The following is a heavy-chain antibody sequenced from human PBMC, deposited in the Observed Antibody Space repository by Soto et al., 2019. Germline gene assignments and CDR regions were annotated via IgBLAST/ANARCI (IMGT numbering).Heavy chain of an antibody. Sequence: ASVKVSCKASGNTFTDNYIHWGRQAPGQGLEWMGIINPSGGSTSYAQKFQGRVTMTRDTSTSTVYMELSSLRSEDTAVYYCARDRASDTSSPMDVWGKGTTVTVSS. CDR2: INPSGGST. D-gene: IGHD5-18*01. CDR1: GNTFTDNY. CDR3: ARDRASDTSSPMDV. J-gene: IGHJ6*03. V-gene: IGHV1-46*03.